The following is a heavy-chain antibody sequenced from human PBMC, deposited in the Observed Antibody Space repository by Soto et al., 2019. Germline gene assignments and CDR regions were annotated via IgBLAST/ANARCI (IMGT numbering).Heavy chain of an antibody. Sequence: QVQLVQSGAEVKKPGSSVKVSCKASGGTFSSYAISWARQAPGQGLEWMGGIIPIFGTANYAQKFQGRVTITADESTSTTYMELSSLRSEDTAVYYCARAAPFIVATTYYYYGMDVWGQGTTVTVSS. CDR3: ARAAPFIVATTYYYYGMDV. J-gene: IGHJ6*02. CDR1: GGTFSSYA. V-gene: IGHV1-69*01. D-gene: IGHD5-12*01. CDR2: IIPIFGTA.